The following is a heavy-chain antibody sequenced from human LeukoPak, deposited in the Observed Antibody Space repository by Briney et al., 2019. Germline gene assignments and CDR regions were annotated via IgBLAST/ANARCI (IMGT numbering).Heavy chain of an antibody. CDR2: IYHSGST. Sequence: SETLSLTCTVSGGSISSGGYYWSWIRQPPGKGLEWIGYIYHSGSTYHNPSLKSRVTISVDRSKNQFSLKLSSVTAADTAVYYCARDPGGSSWYLGAFDIWGQGTMVTVSS. J-gene: IGHJ3*02. CDR1: GGSISSGGYY. CDR3: ARDPGGSSWYLGAFDI. D-gene: IGHD6-13*01. V-gene: IGHV4-30-2*01.